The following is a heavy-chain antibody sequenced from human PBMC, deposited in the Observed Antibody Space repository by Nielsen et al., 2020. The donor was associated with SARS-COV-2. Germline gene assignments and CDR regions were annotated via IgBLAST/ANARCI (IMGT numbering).Heavy chain of an antibody. CDR2: ISSSGGGA. J-gene: IGHJ4*02. D-gene: IGHD3-9*01. Sequence: GESLKISCVVSGLTFSDYAMTWVRQAPGKGLEWVSVISSSGGGAHYSDSVKGRFTISRDNSKNTLFLQMNTLRVEDTAVYYCAKDKGTLVFYDILTGYYNVWGQGTLVTVSS. CDR1: GLTFSDYA. CDR3: AKDKGTLVFYDILTGYYNV. V-gene: IGHV3-23*01.